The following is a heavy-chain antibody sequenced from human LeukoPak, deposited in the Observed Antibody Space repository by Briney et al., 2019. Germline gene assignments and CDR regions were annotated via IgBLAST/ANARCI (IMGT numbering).Heavy chain of an antibody. CDR1: GFTFSTYW. CDR2: INSDGSST. Sequence: GGSLRLSCAASGFTFSTYWMHWVRQTPGKGLVWVSRINSDGSSTSYADSVKGRFTISRDNAKNTLYLQMNSLRAEDTALYYCAREKDGSGSYFDYWGQGTLDTVSS. V-gene: IGHV3-74*01. CDR3: AREKDGSGSYFDY. D-gene: IGHD3-10*01. J-gene: IGHJ4*02.